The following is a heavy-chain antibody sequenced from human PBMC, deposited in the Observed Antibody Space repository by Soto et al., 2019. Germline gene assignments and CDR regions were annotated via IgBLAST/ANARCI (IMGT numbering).Heavy chain of an antibody. D-gene: IGHD4-4*01. CDR1: GFTFSTYP. J-gene: IGHJ6*02. CDR2: ISGSGIST. V-gene: IGHV3-23*01. CDR3: VKPPVITASYYYYDMDV. Sequence: GGSLRLSCAAPGFTFSTYPMSWVRQAPGKGLEWVSGISGSGISTYYTDSVKGRSTISRDNSKNTVFLQMNSLRDEDTAVYYCVKPPVITASYYYYDMDVWGQGTTVTVSS.